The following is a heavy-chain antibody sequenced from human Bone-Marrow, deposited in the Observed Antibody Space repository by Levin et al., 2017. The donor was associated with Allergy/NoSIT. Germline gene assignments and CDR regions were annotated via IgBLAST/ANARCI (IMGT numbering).Heavy chain of an antibody. D-gene: IGHD1-26*01. CDR3: ARAVRSGTYPYYYYAMDV. CDR2: INQDGSEK. J-gene: IGHJ6*02. CDR1: EFTFSNYW. V-gene: IGHV3-7*01. Sequence: GGSLRLSCAAFEFTFSNYWMSWVRQAPGKGLEWVANINQDGSEKYYLESVKGRFTISRDNPRNSLYLQMNSLRVEDTAVYYCARAVRSGTYPYYYYAMDVWGQGTTVTVSS.